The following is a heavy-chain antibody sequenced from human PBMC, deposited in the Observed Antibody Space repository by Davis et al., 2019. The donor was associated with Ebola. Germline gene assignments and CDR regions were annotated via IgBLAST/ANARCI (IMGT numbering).Heavy chain of an antibody. J-gene: IGHJ4*02. CDR3: ARDGIAVAGPFDY. Sequence: PGGSLRLSCAASGFTVSSNYMSWVRQAPGKGLEWVAVIWYDGSNKYYADSVKGRFTISRDNSKNTLYLQMNSLRAEDTAVYYCARDGIAVAGPFDYWGQGTLVTVSS. CDR1: GFTVSSNY. D-gene: IGHD6-19*01. V-gene: IGHV3-33*08. CDR2: IWYDGSNK.